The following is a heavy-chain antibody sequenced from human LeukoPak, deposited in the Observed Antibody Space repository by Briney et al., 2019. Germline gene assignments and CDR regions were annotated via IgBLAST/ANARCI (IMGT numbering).Heavy chain of an antibody. V-gene: IGHV4-59*01. D-gene: IGHD1-26*01. CDR2: IYYSGST. J-gene: IGHJ5*02. CDR1: GGSISSYY. CDR3: ARKEWELNGLDH. Sequence: KTSETLSLTCTVSGGSISSYYWSWLRQPPGKGLEWIGYIYYSGSTNYNPSLKSRVTISVDTSKNQFSLKLSSVTAADTAVYYCARKEWELNGLDHWGQGTLVTVSS.